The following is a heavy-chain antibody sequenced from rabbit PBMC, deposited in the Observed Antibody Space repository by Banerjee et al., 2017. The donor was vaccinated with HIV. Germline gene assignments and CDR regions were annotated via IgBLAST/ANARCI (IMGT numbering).Heavy chain of an antibody. CDR1: GFSFSSSYY. V-gene: IGHV1S45*01. Sequence: QEQLVESGGGLVQPEGSLTLTCTASGFSFSSSYYMCWVRQAPGKGLELIGCIYTGSGGGTYYASWAKGRFTISKTSWTTVTLQMTSLTAADTATYFCARDLAGVIGWNFNLWGPGTLVTVS. D-gene: IGHD4-1*01. CDR2: IYTGSGGGT. J-gene: IGHJ4*01. CDR3: ARDLAGVIGWNFNL.